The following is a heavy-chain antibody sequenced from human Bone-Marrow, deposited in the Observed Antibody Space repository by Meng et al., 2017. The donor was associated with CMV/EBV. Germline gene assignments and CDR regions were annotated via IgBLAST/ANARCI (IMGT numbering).Heavy chain of an antibody. CDR2: IRYDGSNK. V-gene: IGHV3-30*02. Sequence: GESLKISCAASGFTFSSYGMHWVRQAPGKGLEWVAFIRYDGSNKYYADSVKGRFTISRDNSKDTLYLQMNSLRAEDTAVYYCAKGGSYDFWSGLDHWGQGTLVTVSS. D-gene: IGHD3-3*01. CDR3: AKGGSYDFWSGLDH. J-gene: IGHJ4*02. CDR1: GFTFSSYG.